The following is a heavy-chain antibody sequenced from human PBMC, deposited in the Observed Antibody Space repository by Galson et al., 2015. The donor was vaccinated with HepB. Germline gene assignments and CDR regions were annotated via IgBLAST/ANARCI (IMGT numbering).Heavy chain of an antibody. Sequence: PALVKPTQTLTLTCTFSGFSLSTSGVGVGWIRQPPGKALEWLALIYWNADKRYSPSLKSRLTITKDTSKNQVVLTMTNMDPVDTATYYCAHRPRIRGTTVTPTYYFDYWGQGTLVTVSS. V-gene: IGHV2-5*01. J-gene: IGHJ4*02. CDR1: GFSLSTSGVG. CDR3: AHRPRIRGTTVTPTYYFDY. CDR2: IYWNADK. D-gene: IGHD4-17*01.